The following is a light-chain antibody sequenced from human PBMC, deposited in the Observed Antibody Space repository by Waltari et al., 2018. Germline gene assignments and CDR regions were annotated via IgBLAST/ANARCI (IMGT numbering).Light chain of an antibody. CDR2: GAS. Sequence: EIVLTQSPGTLSLSPGERATLSCRASQSVSSNYLAWYQQKPGQAPRLLISGASSRATGIPDRFSGSGSATDFTLTINRLEPEDFAVYYCQQYDYSPPRTFGGGTKVEIK. V-gene: IGKV3-20*01. CDR1: QSVSSNY. J-gene: IGKJ4*01. CDR3: QQYDYSPPRT.